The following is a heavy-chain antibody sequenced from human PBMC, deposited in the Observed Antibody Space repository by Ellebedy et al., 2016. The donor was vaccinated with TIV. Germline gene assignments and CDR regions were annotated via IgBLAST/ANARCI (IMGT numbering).Heavy chain of an antibody. CDR3: ARDRGGVGATNGFDY. Sequence: AASVKVSCKASGGSFSNSAINWVRQAPGQGLEWMGIINPSGGSTSYAQKLQGRVTMTRDTSTSTVYMELSSLRSEDTAVYYCARDRGGVGATNGFDYWGQGTLATVSS. CDR1: GGSFSNSA. V-gene: IGHV1-46*04. CDR2: INPSGGST. J-gene: IGHJ4*02. D-gene: IGHD1-26*01.